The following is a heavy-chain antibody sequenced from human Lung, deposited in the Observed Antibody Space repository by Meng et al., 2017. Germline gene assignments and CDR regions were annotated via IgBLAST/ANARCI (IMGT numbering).Heavy chain of an antibody. V-gene: IGHV1-8*01. CDR2: MNPDSGAT. CDR1: GFSFTNYD. J-gene: IGHJ4*02. D-gene: IGHD2-21*02. Sequence: ASVKVSCKTSGFSFTNYDIQWVRQASGQGLEWMGWMNPDSGATGYAQGFQGRLTMTRDATISTAYMELTSLKSEDAAVYYCSRTCRAGDCQSAADFPFDHWGQGTLVTVSS. CDR3: SRTCRAGDCQSAADFPFDH.